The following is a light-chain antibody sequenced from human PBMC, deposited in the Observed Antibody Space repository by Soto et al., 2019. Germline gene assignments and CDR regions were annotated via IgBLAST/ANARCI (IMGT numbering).Light chain of an antibody. CDR2: EVS. J-gene: IGLJ2*01. Sequence: QSALTQPPSASGSPGQSVTISCTGTSSDVGAYDYVSWYQQHPGKAPKLMIYEVSQRPSGVPDRFSGSKSGNTASLTITGLQAEDEGDYYCSSFAGINNLLFGGGTKLNVL. V-gene: IGLV2-8*01. CDR1: SSDVGAYDY. CDR3: SSFAGINNLL.